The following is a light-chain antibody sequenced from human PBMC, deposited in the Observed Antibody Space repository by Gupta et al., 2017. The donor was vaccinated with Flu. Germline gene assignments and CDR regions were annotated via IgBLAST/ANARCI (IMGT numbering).Light chain of an antibody. V-gene: IGLV3-21*02. CDR1: GSKS. CDR3: QGRDGNSDSQV. J-gene: IGLJ3*02. CDR2: VDS. Sequence: GSKSLYWYQQQPGQAPVLLLYVDSSRSSEMPERFSGTNYGTTAKMTTIRVEAGDGADYYYQGRDGNSDSQVFGGGTKLTVL.